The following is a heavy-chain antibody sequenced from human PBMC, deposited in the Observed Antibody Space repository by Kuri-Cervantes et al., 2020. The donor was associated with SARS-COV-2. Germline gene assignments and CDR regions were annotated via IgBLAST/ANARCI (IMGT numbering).Heavy chain of an antibody. J-gene: IGHJ5*02. Sequence: ASVKVSCKASGYTFTGYYMHWVRQAPGQGLEWMGWINPNSGGTNYAQKFQGRVTMTRDTSISTAYMELSSLRSEDTAVYYCARQRVYCSSTSCYGRGWFDPWGQGTLVTVSS. CDR2: INPNSGGT. D-gene: IGHD2-2*01. V-gene: IGHV1-2*02. CDR3: ARQRVYCSSTSCYGRGWFDP. CDR1: GYTFTGYY.